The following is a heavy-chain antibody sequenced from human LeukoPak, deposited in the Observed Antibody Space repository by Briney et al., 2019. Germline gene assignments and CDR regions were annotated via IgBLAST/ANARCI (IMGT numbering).Heavy chain of an antibody. V-gene: IGHV1-2*02. CDR1: GYTFTDYY. J-gene: IGHJ4*02. D-gene: IGHD1-26*01. CDR3: AREYDGSYNFDY. Sequence: ASVKVSCKASGYTFTDYYVHWVRQAPGQGLEWMGWINPNSGGTNYAQNFQGRVTITRDTSISTVYMELTSLRYDDTAVFYCAREYDGSYNFDYWGQGTLVTVSS. CDR2: INPNSGGT.